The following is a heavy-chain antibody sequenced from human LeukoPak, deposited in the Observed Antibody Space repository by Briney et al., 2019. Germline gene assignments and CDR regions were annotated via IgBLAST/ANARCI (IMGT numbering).Heavy chain of an antibody. V-gene: IGHV4-34*01. CDR2: INHSGST. CDR1: GGSFSGYY. J-gene: IGHJ4*02. CDR3: ARAPGRGYFDY. Sequence: SETLSLTCAVYGGSFSGYYWSWIRQPPGKGLEWIGEINHSGSTNYNPSLKSRVTISVDTSKSQFSLKLSSVTAADTAVYYCARAPGRGYFDYWGQGTLVTVSS.